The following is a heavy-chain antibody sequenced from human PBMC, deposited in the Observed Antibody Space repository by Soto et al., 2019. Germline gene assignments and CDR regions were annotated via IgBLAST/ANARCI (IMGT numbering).Heavy chain of an antibody. CDR1: GFTFSSYA. CDR2: ISSNGGST. D-gene: IGHD6-19*01. CDR3: VKEGRSGWYPRWVFNYFDY. Sequence: GGSLRLSCSASGFTFSSYAMHWVRQAPGKGLEYVSAISSNGGSTYYADSVKGRFTISRDNSKNSLYLQMSSLRAEDTAVYYCVKEGRSGWYPRWVFNYFDYWGQGTLVTVSS. V-gene: IGHV3-64D*08. J-gene: IGHJ4*02.